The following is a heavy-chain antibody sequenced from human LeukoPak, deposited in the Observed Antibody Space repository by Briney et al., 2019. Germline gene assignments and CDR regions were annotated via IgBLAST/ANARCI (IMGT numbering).Heavy chain of an antibody. CDR2: ISGSGDTT. V-gene: IGHV3-23*01. J-gene: IGHJ4*02. Sequence: GGSLRLSCAASGFTFSSYAMSWVCQAPGKGLERVSHISGSGDTTYYADSVKGRFTISRDNSKNTLYLQMNNLRADDTAVYYCAKDMEGSVADYFDYWGQGTLVTVSS. CDR1: GFTFSSYA. CDR3: AKDMEGSVADYFDY. D-gene: IGHD3-10*01.